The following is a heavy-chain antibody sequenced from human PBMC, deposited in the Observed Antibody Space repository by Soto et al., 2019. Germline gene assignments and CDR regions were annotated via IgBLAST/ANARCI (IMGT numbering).Heavy chain of an antibody. V-gene: IGHV3-48*03. D-gene: IGHD4-17*01. CDR2: INGGGTSI. CDR3: ARENYGDAFDF. Sequence: GGSLRLSCAASGFTVANYEMSWVRQAPGKGLEWVSYINGGGTSIKYADSVKGRFTMSRDNARNSLYLQMNSLRDEDTAVYYCARENYGDAFDFWGQGTLVTVSS. CDR1: GFTVANYE. J-gene: IGHJ4*02.